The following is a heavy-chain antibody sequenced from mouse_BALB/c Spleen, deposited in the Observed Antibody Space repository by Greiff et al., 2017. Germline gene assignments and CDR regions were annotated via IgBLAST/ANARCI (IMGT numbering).Heavy chain of an antibody. J-gene: IGHJ4*01. V-gene: IGHV1-14*01. D-gene: IGHD3-3*01. Sequence: EVQLQQSGPELVKPGASVKMSCKASGYTFTSYVMHWVKQKPGQGLEWIGYINPYNDGTKYNEKFKGKATLTSDKSSSTAYMELSSLTSEDSAVYYCARGGAGTDYYAMDYWGQGTSVTVSS. CDR2: INPYNDGT. CDR3: ARGGAGTDYYAMDY. CDR1: GYTFTSYV.